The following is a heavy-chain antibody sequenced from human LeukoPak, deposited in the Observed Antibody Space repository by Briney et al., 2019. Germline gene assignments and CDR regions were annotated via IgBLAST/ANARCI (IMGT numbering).Heavy chain of an antibody. D-gene: IGHD6-13*01. CDR1: GFTFSSYG. CDR2: IRYDGSNK. J-gene: IGHJ4*02. Sequence: GGSLRLSCAASGFTFSSYGMHWVRQAPGKGLEWVAFIRYDGSNKYYADAVKGRFTISRDNSKNTLYLQMNSLRAEDTAVYYCAKDLLAAADPFDYWGQGTLVTVSS. CDR3: AKDLLAAADPFDY. V-gene: IGHV3-30*02.